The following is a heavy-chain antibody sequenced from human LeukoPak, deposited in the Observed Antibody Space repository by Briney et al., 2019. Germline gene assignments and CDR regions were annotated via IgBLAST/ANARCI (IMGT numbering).Heavy chain of an antibody. V-gene: IGHV3-49*04. CDR1: GFTFGDYA. CDR3: TSISGYSSGWYLYYYYGMDV. Sequence: QPGRSLRLSCTASGFTFGDYAVSWVRQAPGKGLEWVGFIRSKAYGGTTEYAASLKGRFTISRDDSKSIAYLQMNSLKTEDTAVYYCTSISGYSSGWYLYYYYGMDVWGQGTTVTVSS. D-gene: IGHD6-19*01. CDR2: IRSKAYGGTT. J-gene: IGHJ6*02.